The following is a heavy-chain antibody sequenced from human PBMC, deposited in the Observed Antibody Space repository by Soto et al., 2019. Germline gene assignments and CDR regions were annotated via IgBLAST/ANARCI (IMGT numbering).Heavy chain of an antibody. CDR2: IYYSGST. J-gene: IGHJ3*02. Sequence: SETLSLTCTVSGGSISSGGYYWSWIRQHPGKGLEWIGYIYYSGSTYYNPSLKSRVTISVDTSKNQFSLKLSSVTAADTAVYYCARADPGAFDIWGQGTMVTVSS. CDR1: GGSISSGGYY. V-gene: IGHV4-31*03. CDR3: ARADPGAFDI.